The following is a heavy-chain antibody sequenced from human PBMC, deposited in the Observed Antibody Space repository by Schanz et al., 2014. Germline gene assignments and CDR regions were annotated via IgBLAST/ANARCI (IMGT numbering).Heavy chain of an antibody. D-gene: IGHD2-2*01. J-gene: IGHJ4*02. CDR2: INPSSGTT. CDR1: GYTFTTYY. V-gene: IGHV1-46*03. CDR3: AREDCAESTSFDS. Sequence: QVQLVQSGAEVKKPGVSVKVSCKASGYTFTTYYIHWVRQAPGQGLEWMGKINPSSGTTRIAQNYQGRLIKTRYSTTSAVNKKLGSLKSENTTVYYSAREDCAESTSFDSWGQGTLVTVSS.